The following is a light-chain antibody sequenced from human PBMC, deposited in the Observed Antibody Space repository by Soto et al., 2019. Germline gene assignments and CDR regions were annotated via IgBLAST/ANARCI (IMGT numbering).Light chain of an antibody. V-gene: IGKV3-11*01. CDR1: QSVSSY. CDR3: QQRSNWPPT. J-gene: IGKJ5*01. Sequence: EIVLTQSPATLSLSPGERATLSCRASQSVSSYLAWYQQKPGQAPRLLIYDASNRATGIPARFSGSGSGTDFTLTISSLGPEDFSVYYWQQRSNWPPTFGQGTRLEIK. CDR2: DAS.